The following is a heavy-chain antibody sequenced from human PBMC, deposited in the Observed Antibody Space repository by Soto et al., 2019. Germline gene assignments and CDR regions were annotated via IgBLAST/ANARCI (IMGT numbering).Heavy chain of an antibody. CDR3: TLHRSYDMLNGPYWYFDL. V-gene: IGHV3-73*02. D-gene: IGHD3-9*01. J-gene: IGHJ2*01. CDR1: GFTFSGSA. Sequence: EVQLVESGGGLVQPGGSLKLSCAASGFTFSGSAMHWVRQASGKGLEWVGRIRSKANSYATAYAASVKGRFTISRDDSKHTAHVQQNSLKTEDTDAYYRTLHRSYDMLNGPYWYFDLWGRGTQVAVSS. CDR2: IRSKANSYAT.